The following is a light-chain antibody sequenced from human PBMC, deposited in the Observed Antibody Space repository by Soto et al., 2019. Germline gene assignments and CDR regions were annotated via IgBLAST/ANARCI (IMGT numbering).Light chain of an antibody. V-gene: IGLV2-8*01. CDR3: SSYAASNNFYFV. CDR2: EVT. J-gene: IGLJ3*02. CDR1: ASALVGYNY. Sequence: QSALTQPPSASGSPGKQSTSSALETASALVGYNYVSWYQQYPGRAPKLMIYEVTKRPSGVPDRFSGSKSGNTASLTVSGLQAEDEADYYCSSYAASNNFYFVFGGGTKLTVL.